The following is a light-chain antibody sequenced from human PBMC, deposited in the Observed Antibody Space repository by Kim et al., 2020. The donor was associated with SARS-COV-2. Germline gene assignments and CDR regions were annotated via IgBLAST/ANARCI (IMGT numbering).Light chain of an antibody. CDR2: KES. V-gene: IGKV1-5*03. Sequence: DIQMTKPPSTLSASVGDRVTITCRASQSISSWLAWYQQKPGKAPKLLIYKESSLESGVPSRFSGSGSGTEFTLTISSLQPDDFATYYCQQYNSYSVTFGQGTKVEIK. CDR3: QQYNSYSVT. J-gene: IGKJ1*01. CDR1: QSISSW.